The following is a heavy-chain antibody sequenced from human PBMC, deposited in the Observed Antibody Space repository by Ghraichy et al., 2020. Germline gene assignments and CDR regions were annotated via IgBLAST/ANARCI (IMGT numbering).Heavy chain of an antibody. CDR1: GFTVSSNY. J-gene: IGHJ1*01. CDR2: LYSGGAT. V-gene: IGHV3-66*01. Sequence: GGSLRLSCAASGFTVSSNYMSWVRQAPGKGLEWVSVLYSGGATHYADSVKGRFTISRDNSKNTLYLQMNSLRPEDTAIYYCARGIPSGSDTSANPFQNWGQGTLVTVSS. D-gene: IGHD3-10*01. CDR3: ARGIPSGSDTSANPFQN.